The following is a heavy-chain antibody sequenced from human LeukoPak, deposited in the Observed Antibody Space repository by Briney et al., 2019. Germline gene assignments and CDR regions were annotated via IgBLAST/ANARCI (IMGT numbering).Heavy chain of an antibody. D-gene: IGHD2-15*01. V-gene: IGHV3-7*01. CDR3: AAGGSGCTVASKYMDI. CDR2: IKQDGSEK. Sequence: GGSLRLSCAPSGFTFCSLWMRWVPHARERGVEGVANIKQDGSEKYYVDSVKGRFTISRDNAKNSLYLQMNSLRAEDTAVYYCAAGGSGCTVASKYMDIGGKGNTITVS. J-gene: IGHJ6*03. CDR1: GFTFCSLW.